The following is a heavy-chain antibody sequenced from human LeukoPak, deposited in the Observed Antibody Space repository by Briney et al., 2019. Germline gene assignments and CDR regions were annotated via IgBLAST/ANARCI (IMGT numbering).Heavy chain of an antibody. CDR3: ARVGGPGWYGY. CDR1: GFAFSSYW. V-gene: IGHV3-74*03. Sequence: GGSLRLSCAASGFAFSSYWMHWVRQVPGKGLVWVSRINIDGSTTTYADSVKGRFTTSRDNAKNTLYLQMNSLRAEDTALYYCARVGGPGWYGYWGQGTLVTVSS. J-gene: IGHJ4*02. CDR2: INIDGSTT. D-gene: IGHD6-19*01.